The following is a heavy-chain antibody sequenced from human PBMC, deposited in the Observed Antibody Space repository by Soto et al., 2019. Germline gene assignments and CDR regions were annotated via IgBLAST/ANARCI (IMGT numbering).Heavy chain of an antibody. D-gene: IGHD1-1*01. Sequence: LRLSCEGSGFTFSDYYISWIRQAPGKGLEWISYSSNSGTFSRYADSVKGRFSISRDNTKNLLYLQMNSLRAEDTAVYYCARSGDNFNRPDYCGQGTPVTDSS. CDR2: SSNSGTFS. CDR1: GFTFSDYY. J-gene: IGHJ4*02. CDR3: ARSGDNFNRPDY. V-gene: IGHV3-11*06.